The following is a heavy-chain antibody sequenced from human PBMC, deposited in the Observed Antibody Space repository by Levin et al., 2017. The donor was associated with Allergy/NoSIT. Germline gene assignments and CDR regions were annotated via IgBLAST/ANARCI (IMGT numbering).Heavy chain of an antibody. D-gene: IGHD1-7*01. CDR2: ISYDGSNK. CDR1: GFTFSSYA. V-gene: IGHV3-30*04. Sequence: PGGSLRLSCAASGFTFSSYAMHWVRQAPGKGLEWVAVISYDGSNKYYADSVKGRFTISRDNSKNTLYLQMNSLRAEDTAVYYCAAAYNWNYTPLDYWGQGTLVTVSS. CDR3: AAAYNWNYTPLDY. J-gene: IGHJ4*02.